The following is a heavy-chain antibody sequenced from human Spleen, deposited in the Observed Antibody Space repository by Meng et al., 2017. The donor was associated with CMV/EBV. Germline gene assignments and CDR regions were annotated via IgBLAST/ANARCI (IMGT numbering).Heavy chain of an antibody. CDR3: ARDWAGMVRGVKVLYGMDV. CDR1: GGTFSSYA. J-gene: IGHJ6*02. D-gene: IGHD3-10*01. CDR2: IIPIFGTA. Sequence: SVKVSCKASGGTFSSYALIWVRQAPGQGLEWMGGIIPIFGTANYAKKFQGRVTITTDESTSTAYMELSSLRSEDTAVYYCARDWAGMVRGVKVLYGMDVWGQGTTVTVSS. V-gene: IGHV1-69*05.